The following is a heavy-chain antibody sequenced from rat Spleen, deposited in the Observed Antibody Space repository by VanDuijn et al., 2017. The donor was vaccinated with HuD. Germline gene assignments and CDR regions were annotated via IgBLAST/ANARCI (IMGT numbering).Heavy chain of an antibody. CDR3: TTAGRWQPGNY. J-gene: IGHJ2*01. D-gene: IGHD1-11*01. CDR2: ISYDGRST. V-gene: IGHV5-7*01. CDR1: GFTFSDYN. Sequence: EVQLVESGGGLVQPGRSLKLSCAASGFTFSDYNMAWVRQAPKKGLEWVATISYDGRSTYYRDSVKGRFTISRDNAKNTLYLQMDSLRSEDTATYYCTTAGRWQPGNYWGQGVMVTVSS.